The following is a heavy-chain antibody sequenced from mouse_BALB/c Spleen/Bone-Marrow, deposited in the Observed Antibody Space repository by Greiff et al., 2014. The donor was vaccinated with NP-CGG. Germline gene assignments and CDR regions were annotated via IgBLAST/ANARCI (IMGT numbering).Heavy chain of an antibody. CDR3: ARADGSGYAMDY. Sequence: VMLVESGPGLVAPSQSLSITCTVSGFSLTGFGVNWVRQPPGKGLEWLGMIWADGSTDYNSALRSRLSISKANSKSQVFFKMNRLQTDDTASYYCARADGSGYAMDYWGQGTSVTVSS. V-gene: IGHV2-6-7*01. J-gene: IGHJ4*01. D-gene: IGHD2-3*01. CDR1: GFSLTGFG. CDR2: IWADGST.